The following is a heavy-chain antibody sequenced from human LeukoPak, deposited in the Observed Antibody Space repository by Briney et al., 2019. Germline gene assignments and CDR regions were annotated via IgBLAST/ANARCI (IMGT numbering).Heavy chain of an antibody. CDR1: GGSIRSYY. Sequence: PSETLSLTCTVSGGSIRSYYWGWIRQPAGKGLEWIGHIQDRGSTIYNPSLGSRVTMSIDTPKNQFSLKLNSVTAADTAVYYCTRGQWLDVWDFWGQGTLVTVSA. D-gene: IGHD6-19*01. V-gene: IGHV4-4*07. CDR2: IQDRGST. CDR3: TRGQWLDVWDF. J-gene: IGHJ4*02.